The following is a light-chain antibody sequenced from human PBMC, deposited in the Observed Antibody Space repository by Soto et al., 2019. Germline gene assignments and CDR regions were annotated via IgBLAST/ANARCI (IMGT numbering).Light chain of an antibody. CDR3: QVWDSSSDWV. V-gene: IGLV3-21*04. J-gene: IGLJ3*02. CDR1: NIGSKS. Sequence: SYELTQPPSVSLAPGKTANITCGGKNIGSKSVHWYQQKPGQAPVLVIYYDSDRPSGIPERLSGSNSGNTATLNISRVEGGDEADYYCQVWDSSSDWVFGGGTKLTVL. CDR2: YDS.